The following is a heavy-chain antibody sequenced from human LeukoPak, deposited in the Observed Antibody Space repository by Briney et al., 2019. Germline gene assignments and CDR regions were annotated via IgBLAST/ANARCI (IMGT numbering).Heavy chain of an antibody. Sequence: GGSLRLSCATSGFILSSYWMTWVRQAPGQGLEWVANINLDGSVQWYADSVKGRFTISIDNAKNSVYLQMNSLRAADTAVYYCAREGGVADYWGQGTLVTVSS. V-gene: IGHV3-7*01. D-gene: IGHD3-16*01. CDR2: INLDGSVQ. CDR1: GFILSSYW. CDR3: AREGGVADY. J-gene: IGHJ4*02.